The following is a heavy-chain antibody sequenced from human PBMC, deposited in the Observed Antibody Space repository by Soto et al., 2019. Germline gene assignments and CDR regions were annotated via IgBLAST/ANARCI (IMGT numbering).Heavy chain of an antibody. V-gene: IGHV1-3*01. CDR3: ARGGSGYEFDY. CDR1: GYTFTSYA. CDR2: INAGNGNT. Sequence: GASVKVSCKASGYTFTSYAMHWVRQSPGQRLEWMGWINAGNGNTKYSQKFQGRVTITRDTSASTAYMELSSLRSEDTAVYYCARGGSGYEFDYWGQGTLVTVSS. J-gene: IGHJ4*02. D-gene: IGHD5-12*01.